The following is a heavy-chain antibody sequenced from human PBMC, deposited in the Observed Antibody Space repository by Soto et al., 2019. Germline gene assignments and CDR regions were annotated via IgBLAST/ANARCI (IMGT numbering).Heavy chain of an antibody. V-gene: IGHV4-59*01. Sequence: SETLSLTCSVSGGSISSYYWSWIRQPPGKGLEWIGYIYYSGSTNYNPSLKSRVTISVDTSKNQFSLKLSSVTAADTAVYYCALGDSGGWYHSRFRFDPWGQGTLVTVSS. CDR2: IYYSGST. D-gene: IGHD6-19*01. CDR3: ALGDSGGWYHSRFRFDP. CDR1: GGSISSYY. J-gene: IGHJ5*02.